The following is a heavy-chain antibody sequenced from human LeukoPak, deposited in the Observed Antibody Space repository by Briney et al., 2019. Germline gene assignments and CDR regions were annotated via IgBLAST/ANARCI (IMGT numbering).Heavy chain of an antibody. V-gene: IGHV5-51*01. CDR1: GYSFTSYW. CDR2: IYPGDSDT. Sequence: GESLKISCKGSGYSFTSYWIGWVGQMPGKGLEWMGIIYPGDSDTRYSPSFQGQVTISADKSISTAYLQWSSLKASDTAMYYCARHEYQLLTTFDYWGQGTLVTVSS. D-gene: IGHD2-2*01. CDR3: ARHEYQLLTTFDY. J-gene: IGHJ4*02.